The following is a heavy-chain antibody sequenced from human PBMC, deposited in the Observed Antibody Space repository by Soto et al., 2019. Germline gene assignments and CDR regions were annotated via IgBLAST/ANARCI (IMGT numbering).Heavy chain of an antibody. CDR2: FDPEDGET. V-gene: IGHV1-24*01. CDR1: GYTLTELS. CDR3: ATRVLRYFDWSYGLFDY. J-gene: IGHJ4*02. D-gene: IGHD3-9*01. Sequence: ASVKVSCKVSGYTLTELSMHWVRQAPGKGLEWMGGFDPEDGETIYAQKFQGRVTMTEDTSTDTAYMELSSLRSEDTAVYYCATRVLRYFDWSYGLFDYWGQGTLVTVSS.